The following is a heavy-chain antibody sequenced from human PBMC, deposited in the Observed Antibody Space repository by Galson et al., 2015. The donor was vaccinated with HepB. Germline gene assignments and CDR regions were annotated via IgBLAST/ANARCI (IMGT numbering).Heavy chain of an antibody. V-gene: IGHV3-64D*06. CDR1: GFTFSSYA. Sequence: SLRLSCAASGFTFSSYAMHWVRQAPGKGLEYVSAISGNGGSTYYADSVKGRFTISRDNSKNTLYLQMSSLRAEDTAVYYCVKGGSGSYYLLYYYYGMDVWGQGTTVTVSS. D-gene: IGHD3-10*01. J-gene: IGHJ6*02. CDR2: ISGNGGST. CDR3: VKGGSGSYYLLYYYYGMDV.